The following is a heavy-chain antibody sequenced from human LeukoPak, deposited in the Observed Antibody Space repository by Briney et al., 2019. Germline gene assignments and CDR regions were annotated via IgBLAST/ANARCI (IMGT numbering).Heavy chain of an antibody. D-gene: IGHD3-16*01. Sequence: GGSPRLSCAASGFTFSSYTMNWVRQAPGKGLEWVSPISSSSSYIYYADSVKGRFTISRDNAKNSLYLQMNSLRAEDTAVYYCARDRGGYYFDYWGQGTLVTVSS. CDR3: ARDRGGYYFDY. CDR1: GFTFSSYT. J-gene: IGHJ4*02. CDR2: ISSSSSYI. V-gene: IGHV3-21*01.